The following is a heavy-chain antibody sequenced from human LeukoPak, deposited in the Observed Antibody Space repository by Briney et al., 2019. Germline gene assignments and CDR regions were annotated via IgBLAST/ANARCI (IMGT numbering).Heavy chain of an antibody. V-gene: IGHV3-33*06. Sequence: GGSLRLSCATSGFTFNRFGMHWVRQAPGKGLEWVAVIWYDGSNKDYADSVRGRFTISRDNSKNTLYVQMNSLRDEDTAVYYCAKDQRWESPHYLDSWGQGTLVTVSS. J-gene: IGHJ4*02. CDR3: AKDQRWESPHYLDS. CDR1: GFTFNRFG. CDR2: IWYDGSNK. D-gene: IGHD1-26*01.